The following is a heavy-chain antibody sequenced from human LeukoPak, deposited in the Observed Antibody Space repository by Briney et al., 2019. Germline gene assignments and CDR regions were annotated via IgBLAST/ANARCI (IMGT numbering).Heavy chain of an antibody. CDR1: GFTFSSYA. CDR2: ISSNGGST. CDR3: ARGSVVLLDY. D-gene: IGHD2-2*01. J-gene: IGHJ4*02. V-gene: IGHV3-64*01. Sequence: GGSLRLSCAASGFTFSSYAMHWVRQAPGKGLEYVSAISSNGGSTYYANSAKGRFTISRDNSKNTLYLQMGSLRAEDMAVYYCARGSVVLLDYWGQGTLVTVSS.